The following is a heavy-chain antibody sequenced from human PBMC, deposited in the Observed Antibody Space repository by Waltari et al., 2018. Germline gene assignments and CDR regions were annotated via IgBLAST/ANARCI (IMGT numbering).Heavy chain of an antibody. D-gene: IGHD3-22*01. CDR3: ARAYVSYYYDSSGIHDAFDI. CDR1: GFTFSSYW. Sequence: EVQLVESGGGLVQPGGSLRLSCAASGFTFSSYWMHWVRQAPGKGLVWVSRINSDGSSTRYADSVNGRFTISRDNAKNTLYLQMNSLRAEDTAVYYCARAYVSYYYDSSGIHDAFDIWGQGTMVTVSS. V-gene: IGHV3-74*01. J-gene: IGHJ3*02. CDR2: INSDGSST.